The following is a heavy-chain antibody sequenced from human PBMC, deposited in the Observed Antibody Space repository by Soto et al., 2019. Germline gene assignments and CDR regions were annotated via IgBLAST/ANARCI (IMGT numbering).Heavy chain of an antibody. D-gene: IGHD3-3*01. Sequence: EVQLLESGGGLVQPGGSLRLSCAASGFTFSSYAMSWVRQAPGKGLEWVSAISGGGGNTYYADSVKGRFTISRDNSRNPLHVQMKRLRGVDTGLYYGAKDQALFNVWSGFGAATYSGGRGTLVTFS. J-gene: IGHJ5*01. V-gene: IGHV3-23*01. CDR2: ISGGGGNT. CDR1: GFTFSSYA. CDR3: AKDQALFNVWSGFGAATYS.